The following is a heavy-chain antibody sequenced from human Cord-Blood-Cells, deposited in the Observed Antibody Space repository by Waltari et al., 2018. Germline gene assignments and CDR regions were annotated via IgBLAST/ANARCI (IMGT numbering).Heavy chain of an antibody. CDR3: ARKGRYCSSTSCYNVAFDI. CDR1: GGSISSHY. V-gene: IGHV4-59*11. J-gene: IGHJ3*02. D-gene: IGHD2-2*02. Sequence: QVQLQESGPGLVKPSETLSLTCTVSGGSISSHYWSWIRQPPGKGLEWIGYIYYSGSTNYNPSRKSRVTRSVDTSKNQFSLKLSSVTAADTAVYYCARKGRYCSSTSCYNVAFDIWGQGTMVTVSS. CDR2: IYYSGST.